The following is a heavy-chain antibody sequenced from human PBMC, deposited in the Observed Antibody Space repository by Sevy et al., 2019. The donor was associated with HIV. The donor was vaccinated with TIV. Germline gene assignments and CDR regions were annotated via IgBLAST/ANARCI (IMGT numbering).Heavy chain of an antibody. CDR2: ITSTGDTI. Sequence: GESLRLSCAASGFPFTSYSMNWVRQAPGKGLEWISYITSTGDTIFYADSVKGRFTISRDNAKNSLYLQMNSLRADDTAVYYCATMDPSPAYFDYWGQGTLVTVSS. CDR1: GFPFTSYS. CDR3: ATMDPSPAYFDY. J-gene: IGHJ4*02. V-gene: IGHV3-48*01.